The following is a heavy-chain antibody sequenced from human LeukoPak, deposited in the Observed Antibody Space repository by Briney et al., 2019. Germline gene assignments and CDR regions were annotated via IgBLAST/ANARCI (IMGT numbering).Heavy chain of an antibody. J-gene: IGHJ4*02. D-gene: IGHD3-22*01. Sequence: PGRSLRLSCAASGFTFDDYAMHWVRQAPGKGLEWVSGISWNSGSIGYADSVKGRFTISRDNAKNSLYLQMNSLRAEDTALYYCAKDINDSSGYYLDYWGQGTLVTVSS. CDR1: GFTFDDYA. CDR3: AKDINDSSGYYLDY. CDR2: ISWNSGSI. V-gene: IGHV3-9*01.